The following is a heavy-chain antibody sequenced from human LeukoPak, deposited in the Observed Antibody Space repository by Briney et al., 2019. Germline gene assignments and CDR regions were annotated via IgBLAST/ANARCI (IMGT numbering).Heavy chain of an antibody. V-gene: IGHV3-74*01. CDR3: ARSADPNRGSGWYFDL. CDR1: GFAIRSYW. Sequence: GGSLRLSCAASGFAIRSYWMHWVCQDPGKGLVWVARSKSDGSSTRYADSVKGRFTISRDNAKNTLYLQMNSLRAEDTAIYYCARSADPNRGSGWYFDLWGHGTQVPVSS. J-gene: IGHJ2*01. CDR2: SKSDGSST. D-gene: IGHD7-27*01.